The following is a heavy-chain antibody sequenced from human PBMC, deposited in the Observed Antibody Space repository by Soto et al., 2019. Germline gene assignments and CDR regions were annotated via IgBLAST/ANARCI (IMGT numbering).Heavy chain of an antibody. CDR2: INHSGST. V-gene: IGHV4-34*01. CDR1: GGSFSGYY. CDR3: ARGRGSGWYYTSKHFDY. Sequence: QVQLQQWGAGLLKPSETLSLTCAVYGGSFSGYYWSWIRQPPGKGLEWIGEINHSGSTNYNPSLKSRVPIAVDTSKNQFSLKLSSVTAADTAVYYCARGRGSGWYYTSKHFDYWGQGTLVTVSS. J-gene: IGHJ4*02. D-gene: IGHD6-19*01.